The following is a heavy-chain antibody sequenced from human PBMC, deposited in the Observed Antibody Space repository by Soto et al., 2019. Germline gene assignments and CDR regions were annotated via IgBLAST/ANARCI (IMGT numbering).Heavy chain of an antibody. CDR2: IYYSGST. V-gene: IGHV4-31*03. D-gene: IGHD5-12*01. CDR3: ARARLRAVYAFDI. CDR1: VGSVSSGAYY. J-gene: IGHJ3*02. Sequence: TLSLTGTVSVGSVSSGAYYWTWILQRPGKGLEWIGYIYYSGSTYYSPSLKSRLSISLDTSKNQFSLRLSSVTAADTAMYYCARARLRAVYAFDIWGQGTMVTVSS.